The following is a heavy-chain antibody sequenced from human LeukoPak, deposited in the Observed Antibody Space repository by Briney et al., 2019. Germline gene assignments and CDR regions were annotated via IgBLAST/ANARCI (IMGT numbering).Heavy chain of an antibody. CDR3: ARDSGSSRGLSEYYYFDY. CDR2: VYSSGNT. D-gene: IGHD2-2*01. V-gene: IGHV4-4*07. CDR1: GGSISSYD. J-gene: IGHJ4*02. Sequence: SETLSLTCTVSGGSISSYDWSWFRQPAGKRLEWIGRVYSSGNTDYNASLKSRVTISVDTSKNQFSLKLTSVTAADTAVYYCARDSGSSRGLSEYYYFDYWGQGTLVTVSS.